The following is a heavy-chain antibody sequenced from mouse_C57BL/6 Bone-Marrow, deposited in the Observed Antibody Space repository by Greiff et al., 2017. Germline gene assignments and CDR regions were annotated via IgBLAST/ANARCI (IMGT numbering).Heavy chain of an antibody. CDR3: ARWGPWYLDV. CDR1: GYTFTSYG. J-gene: IGHJ1*03. Sequence: VKLQESGAELARPGASVKLSCKASGYTFTSYGISWVKQRTGQGLEWIGEIYPRSGNTYYNEKFKGKATMTADKSSSTAYMELRSLTSEDAAVYFCARWGPWYLDVWGTGTTVTVSS. CDR2: IYPRSGNT. V-gene: IGHV1-81*01.